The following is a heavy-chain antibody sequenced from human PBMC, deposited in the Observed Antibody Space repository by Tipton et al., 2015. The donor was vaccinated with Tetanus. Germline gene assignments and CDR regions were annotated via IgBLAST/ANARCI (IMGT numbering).Heavy chain of an antibody. CDR2: TVIGSDKT. Sequence: QSGAEVKKPGTSVKVSCKALGPTFSSSAVQWVRQARGQGLEWIGWTVIGSDKTKYAQKFQDRVTITRDTSTSTAYMELGSLRSDDTAVYYCAAEDYYGSGSYSSWGQGTLVTVSS. D-gene: IGHD3-10*01. V-gene: IGHV1-58*01. CDR1: GPTFSSSA. J-gene: IGHJ5*02. CDR3: AAEDYYGSGSYSS.